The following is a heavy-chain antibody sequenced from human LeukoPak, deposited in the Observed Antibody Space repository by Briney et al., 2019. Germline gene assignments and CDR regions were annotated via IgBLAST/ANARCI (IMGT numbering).Heavy chain of an antibody. CDR2: IYYSGST. V-gene: IGHV4-59*01. J-gene: IGHJ4*02. D-gene: IGHD3-3*01. CDR3: ARVYYDFWSGTFTYFDY. CDR1: GGSISNYY. Sequence: PSETLSLTCTVSGGSISNYYWSWIRQPPGKGLEWIGYIYYSGSTNYNPSLKSRVTISVDTSKNQFSLKLSSVTAADTAVYYCARVYYDFWSGTFTYFDYWGQGTLVTVSS.